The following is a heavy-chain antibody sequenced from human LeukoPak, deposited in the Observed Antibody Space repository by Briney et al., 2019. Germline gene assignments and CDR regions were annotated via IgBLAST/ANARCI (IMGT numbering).Heavy chain of an antibody. V-gene: IGHV1-18*01. Sequence: GASVKVSCKASGYTFSNYGFSWVRQAPGQGLEWMGWITPYNGNTNYAQKFQGRLTMTTDTSTTTAYMELANLSSDDAAVYYCARDHCSANSCYEDYYNGLDVWGQGTTVTVSS. CDR3: ARDHCSANSCYEDYYNGLDV. J-gene: IGHJ6*02. CDR1: GYTFSNYG. D-gene: IGHD2-2*01. CDR2: ITPYNGNT.